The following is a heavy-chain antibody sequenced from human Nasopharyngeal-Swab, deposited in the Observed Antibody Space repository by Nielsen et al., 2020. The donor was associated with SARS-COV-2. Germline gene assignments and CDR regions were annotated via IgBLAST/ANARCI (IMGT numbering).Heavy chain of an antibody. CDR1: GYTFTSYG. D-gene: IGHD6-19*01. Sequence: ASVNVSCKASGYTFTSYGISWVRQAPGQGLEWMGWISAYNGSTNYAQKLQGRVTMTTDTSTSTAYMELRSLRSDDTAVYYCAREQEYSSGWYEQLAGNYYYYMYVWVKGTTVTVSS. CDR2: ISAYNGST. J-gene: IGHJ6*03. CDR3: AREQEYSSGWYEQLAGNYYYYMYV. V-gene: IGHV1-18*01.